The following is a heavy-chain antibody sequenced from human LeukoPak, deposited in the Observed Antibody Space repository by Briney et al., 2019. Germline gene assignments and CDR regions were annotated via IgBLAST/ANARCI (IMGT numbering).Heavy chain of an antibody. V-gene: IGHV4-59*12. Sequence: SETLSLTCTVSGGSISSYYWSWIRQPPGKGLEWIGYIYYSGSTNYNPSLKSRVTISVDTSKNQFSLKLSSVTAADTAVYYRARASPSYGMDVWGQGTTVTVSS. CDR3: ARASPSYGMDV. J-gene: IGHJ6*02. CDR2: IYYSGST. CDR1: GGSISSYY.